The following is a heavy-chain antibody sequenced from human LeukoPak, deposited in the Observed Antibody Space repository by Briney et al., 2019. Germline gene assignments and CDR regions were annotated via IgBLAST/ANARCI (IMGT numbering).Heavy chain of an antibody. Sequence: SETLSLTCTVSGGSISSGGYYWSWIRQHPGKGLEWIGYIYYSGSTYYNPSLKSRVTISVDTSKNQFSLKLSSVTAADTAVYYCARAECGGDCYSHYYYGMDVWGQGTTVTVSS. V-gene: IGHV4-31*03. CDR1: GGSISSGGYY. CDR3: ARAECGGDCYSHYYYGMDV. CDR2: IYYSGST. D-gene: IGHD2-21*02. J-gene: IGHJ6*02.